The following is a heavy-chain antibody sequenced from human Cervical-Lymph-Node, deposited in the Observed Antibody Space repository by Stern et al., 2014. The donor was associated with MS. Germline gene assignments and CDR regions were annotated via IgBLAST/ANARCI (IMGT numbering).Heavy chain of an antibody. CDR1: GFAFASYD. D-gene: IGHD2-8*01. J-gene: IGHJ4*02. CDR3: ALPGHFYTNAPDY. CDR2: ISNDGSNK. Sequence: DQLVESGGGVVQPGGSLRLSCATSGFAFASYDLHWVRQAPGKGLEWVAFISNDGSNKYYADSLKDRFIVSRDYSKKTLNLQISSLRREDTAVYYCALPGHFYTNAPDYWGQGTLVTVSS. V-gene: IGHV3-30*03.